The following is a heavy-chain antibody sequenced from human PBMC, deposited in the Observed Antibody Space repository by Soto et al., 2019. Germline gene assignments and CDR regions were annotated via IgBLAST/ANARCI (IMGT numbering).Heavy chain of an antibody. CDR3: ARRHRYCSGDSCFVHDY. V-gene: IGHV6-1*01. D-gene: IGHD2-15*01. CDR1: GDSVSSNSAA. Sequence: SQTLSLTCALSGDSVSSNSAAWNWIRQSPSRGLEWLGRTYYRSKWYNDYAVSVKSRITINPDTSKNQFSLQLNSVTPEDTAVYYCARRHRYCSGDSCFVHDYWGQGTLVTVSS. J-gene: IGHJ4*02. CDR2: TYYRSKWYN.